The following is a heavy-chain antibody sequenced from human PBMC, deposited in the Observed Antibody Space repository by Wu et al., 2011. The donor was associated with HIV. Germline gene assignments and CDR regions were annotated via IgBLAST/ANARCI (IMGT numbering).Heavy chain of an antibody. D-gene: IGHD3-9*01. Sequence: QVQLVQSGAEVKKPGASVKVSCKASGDTFTGYYMQWVRQAPGQGLEWMGWINPNSGGTNYAQNFQGRVTMTRDTSISTAYMELSRLRSDDTAVYYCVRPGYYWYFDGLGPGXPRHCLL. J-gene: IGHJ2*01. CDR1: GDTFTGYY. CDR3: VRPGYYWYFDG. V-gene: IGHV1-2*02. CDR2: INPNSGGT.